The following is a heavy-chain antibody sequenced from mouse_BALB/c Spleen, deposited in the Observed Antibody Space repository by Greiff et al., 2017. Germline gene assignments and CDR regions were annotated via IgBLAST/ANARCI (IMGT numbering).Heavy chain of an antibody. CDR2: ISSGGSYT. CDR3: ARHGAYGDYDEGEYAMDY. J-gene: IGHJ4*01. CDR1: GFTFSSYG. V-gene: IGHV5-6*01. D-gene: IGHD2-4*01. Sequence: EVHLVESGGDLVKPGGSLKLSCAASGFTFSSYGMSWVRQTPDKRLEWVATISSGGSYTYYPDSVKGRFTISRDNAKNTLYLQMSSLKSEDTAMYYCARHGAYGDYDEGEYAMDYWGQGTSVTVSS.